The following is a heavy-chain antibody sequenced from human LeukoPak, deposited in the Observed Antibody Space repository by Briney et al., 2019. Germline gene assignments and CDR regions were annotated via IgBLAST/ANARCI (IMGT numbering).Heavy chain of an antibody. J-gene: IGHJ4*02. CDR3: VRGGVDS. Sequence: PGGSLRLSCVASGFTFSSYWIHWVRHAPGKGLVWVSRINGDGSTTDYAASVKGRFTISRDNAKNTLYLQMNSLRAEDTAIYYCVRGGVDSWGQGTLVTVSS. CDR2: INGDGSTT. V-gene: IGHV3-74*01. CDR1: GFTFSSYW.